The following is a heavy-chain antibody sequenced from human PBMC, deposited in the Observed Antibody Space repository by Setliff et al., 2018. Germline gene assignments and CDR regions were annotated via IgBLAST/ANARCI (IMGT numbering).Heavy chain of an antibody. Sequence: GASVKVSCKPSGYTFTNFGINWVRQAPGQGLEWMGWNSAYAQKFQGRVTMTRDTSISTAYMDLSSLRSDDTAVYYCAVHYSSNREWFDPWGQGTLVTVSS. D-gene: IGHD3-10*01. CDR3: AVHYSSNREWFDP. CDR2: NSA. CDR1: GYTFTNFG. J-gene: IGHJ5*02. V-gene: IGHV1-18*01.